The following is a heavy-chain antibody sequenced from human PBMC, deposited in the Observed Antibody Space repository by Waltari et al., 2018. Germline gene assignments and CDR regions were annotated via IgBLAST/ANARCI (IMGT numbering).Heavy chain of an antibody. CDR1: GFDVSRTS. D-gene: IGHD1-26*01. CDR3: ARDGISDIVGSTVGFDC. J-gene: IGHJ4*02. Sequence: EVQLVESGGGLAQPGGSLRLSCVASGFDVSRTSMIWVRQVPGRGLDYVSIVYSCGATYYADSAKGRFTSSRDKSTNTLFLQLTSLRHDDTAVYYCARDGISDIVGSTVGFDCWGQGALVTVSS. CDR2: VYSCGAT. V-gene: IGHV3-66*02.